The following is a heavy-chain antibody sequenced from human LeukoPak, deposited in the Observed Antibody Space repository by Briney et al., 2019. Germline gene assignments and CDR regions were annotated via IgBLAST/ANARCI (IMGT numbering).Heavy chain of an antibody. CDR3: ARVGFRTYYYDSSGYYYGFGAFDI. D-gene: IGHD3-22*01. CDR1: GFIFSSYA. J-gene: IGHJ3*02. V-gene: IGHV3-21*01. CDR2: ISSSSSYI. Sequence: GGSLRLSCAASGFIFSSYAMNWVRQAPGKGLEWVSSISSSSSYIYYADSVKGRFTISRDNAKNSLYLQMNSLRAEDTAVYYCARVGFRTYYYDSSGYYYGFGAFDIWGQGTMVTVSS.